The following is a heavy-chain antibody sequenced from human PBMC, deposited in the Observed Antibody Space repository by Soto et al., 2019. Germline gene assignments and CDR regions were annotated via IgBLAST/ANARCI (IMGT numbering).Heavy chain of an antibody. V-gene: IGHV6-1*01. D-gene: IGHD1-1*01. J-gene: IGHJ5*02. CDR2: TYYKSKWYN. CDR3: ARGVDDGPNWLDP. CDR1: GDSVSSNSAA. Sequence: SQTLSLTCAISGDSVSSNSAAWNWIRQSPSRGLEWLGRTYYKSKWYNDYAVSVNSRITVNPDTSKNQFSLQLNSVTPEDTAVYYCARGVDDGPNWLDPWGQGTLVTVSS.